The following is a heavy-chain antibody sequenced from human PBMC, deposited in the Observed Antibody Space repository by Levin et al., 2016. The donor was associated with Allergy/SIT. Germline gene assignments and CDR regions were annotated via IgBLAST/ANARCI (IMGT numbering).Heavy chain of an antibody. D-gene: IGHD2-2*01. V-gene: IGHV4-31*02. Sequence: PGKGLEWIGYIYYSGSTYYNPSLKSRVTISVDTSKNQFSLKLSSVTAADTAVYYCARYVVVPAATGRNAFDIWGQGTMVTVSS. J-gene: IGHJ3*02. CDR3: ARYVVVPAATGRNAFDI. CDR2: IYYSGST.